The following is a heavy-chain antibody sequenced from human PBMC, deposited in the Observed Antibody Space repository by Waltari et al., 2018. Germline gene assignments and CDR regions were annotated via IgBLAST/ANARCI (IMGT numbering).Heavy chain of an antibody. J-gene: IGHJ4*02. D-gene: IGHD6-19*01. CDR3: AKVTGYSSGWYYFDY. CDR1: GFTFSSYA. V-gene: IGHV3-23*01. CDR2: ISGRGGST. Sequence: EVQLLESGGGLVQPGGSLRLSCAASGFTFSSYAMSWVRQAPGKGLEWVSAISGRGGSTYYADSVKGRFTISRDNSKNTLYLQMNSLRAEDTAVYYCAKVTGYSSGWYYFDYWGQGTLVTVSS.